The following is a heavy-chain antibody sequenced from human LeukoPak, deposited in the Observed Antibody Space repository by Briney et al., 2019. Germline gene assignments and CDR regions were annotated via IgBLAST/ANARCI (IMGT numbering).Heavy chain of an antibody. CDR2: IYTSGST. D-gene: IGHD1-26*01. Sequence: ESSETLSLTCTVSGGSISSYYWSWIRQPAGKGLEWIGRIYTSGSTNYNPSLKSRVTMSVDTSKNQLSLKLSSVTAADTAVYYCARGKYSITGDAFDIWGQGTMVTVSS. V-gene: IGHV4-4*07. CDR3: ARGKYSITGDAFDI. CDR1: GGSISSYY. J-gene: IGHJ3*02.